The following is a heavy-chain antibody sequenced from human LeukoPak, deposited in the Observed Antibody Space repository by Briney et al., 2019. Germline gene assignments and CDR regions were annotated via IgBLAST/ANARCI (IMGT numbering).Heavy chain of an antibody. Sequence: SETLSLTCTVSGGSISSYYWSWIRQPPGKGLDWIGYIYTSGSTNYNPSLKSRVTISVDTSKNQFSLKLSSVTAADTAVYYCARQVELRLRDYYYYYMDVWGKGTTVTVSS. CDR3: ARQVELRLRDYYYYYMDV. J-gene: IGHJ6*03. D-gene: IGHD1-7*01. CDR2: IYTSGST. CDR1: GGSISSYY. V-gene: IGHV4-4*09.